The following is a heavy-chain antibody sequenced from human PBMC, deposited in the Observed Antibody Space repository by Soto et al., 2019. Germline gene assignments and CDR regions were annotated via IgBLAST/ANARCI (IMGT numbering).Heavy chain of an antibody. CDR3: ARVDYGDYYYGMDV. V-gene: IGHV4-59*01. Sequence: SETLSLTCTVSGGSLNYSYWTWIRQPPGNGLECIGYISYTGSANYNASLYSRLTLSVDTSKSRFSRKLSSVTAADTALYYCARVDYGDYYYGMDVWGQGTTVTVSS. CDR2: ISYTGSA. CDR1: GGSLNYSY. D-gene: IGHD4-17*01. J-gene: IGHJ6*02.